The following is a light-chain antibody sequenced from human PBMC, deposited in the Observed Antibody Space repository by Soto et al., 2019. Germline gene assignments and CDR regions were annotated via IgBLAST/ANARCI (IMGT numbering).Light chain of an antibody. CDR3: QKYSSVPV. V-gene: IGKV1-27*01. CDR1: QGIRNF. J-gene: IGKJ3*01. CDR2: AAS. Sequence: DIQMTQSRTSLSVSVGDRVTITCRASQGIRNFVAWYQQKPGKAPKLLIYAASTLQSGVPSRFSGSGSATDFTLTIDSLQPEDVATYSCQKYSSVPVFGPGTKVEIK.